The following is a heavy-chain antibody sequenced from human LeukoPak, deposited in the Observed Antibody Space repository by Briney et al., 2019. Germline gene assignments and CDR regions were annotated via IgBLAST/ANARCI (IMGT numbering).Heavy chain of an antibody. V-gene: IGHV6-1*01. CDR2: TFYRSKWYY. J-gene: IGHJ4*02. D-gene: IGHD2-15*01. CDR3: AREGRGVSGGTLSLDY. CDR1: GDSVSNNNAA. Sequence: SQTLSLTCAISGDSVSNNNAAWNWIRQSPSRGLEWLGRTFYRSKWYYDYAVSVKSRITIKSDTSKNQFSLQLTFVTPDDTAVYYCAREGRGVSGGTLSLDYWGQGTLVSVSS.